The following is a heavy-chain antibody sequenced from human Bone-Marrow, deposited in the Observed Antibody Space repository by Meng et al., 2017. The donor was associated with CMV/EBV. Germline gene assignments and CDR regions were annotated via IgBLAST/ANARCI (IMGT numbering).Heavy chain of an antibody. CDR1: GFTVSGYA. CDR2: ISGSGGST. V-gene: IGHV3-23*01. J-gene: IGHJ3*02. Sequence: GESLKISCAASGFTVSGYAMTWVRQAPGKGLEWVSGISGSGGSTYYADSVKGRFTISRDNSKNTLYLQMNSLRVEDTAVYYCAGNYDFWSGKPTGGGAFAIWGQGPMVTVAS. D-gene: IGHD3-3*01. CDR3: AGNYDFWSGKPTGGGAFAI.